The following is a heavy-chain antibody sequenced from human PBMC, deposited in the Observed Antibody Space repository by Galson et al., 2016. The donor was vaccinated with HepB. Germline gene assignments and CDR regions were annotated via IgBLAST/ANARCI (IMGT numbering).Heavy chain of an antibody. Sequence: ETLSLTCTVSGGSISNYYWSWIRQPPGKGLAWIGYIYYSGSTNYNPSLKSRVTMAVDTSKNQFSMKLSSVTAADTAVYYCSSLNRLGLCTGGSCYSGRAFDYWGQGTLVTVSS. J-gene: IGHJ4*02. D-gene: IGHD2-15*01. CDR2: IYYSGST. V-gene: IGHV4-59*01. CDR3: SSLNRLGLCTGGSCYSGRAFDY. CDR1: GGSISNYY.